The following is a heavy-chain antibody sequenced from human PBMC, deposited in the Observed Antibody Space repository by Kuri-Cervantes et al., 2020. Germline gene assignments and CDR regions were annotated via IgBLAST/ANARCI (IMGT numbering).Heavy chain of an antibody. V-gene: IGHV3-21*01. CDR2: ISSSSSYI. Sequence: GESLKISCAASGFTFSSYSMNWVRQAPGKGLEWVSSISSSSSYIYYADSVKGRFTISRDNSKNTLYLQMNSLRPEDTAVYFCATPTLLCRTSACLEDYWGRGTLVTVSS. J-gene: IGHJ4*02. D-gene: IGHD3-16*01. CDR1: GFTFSSYS. CDR3: ATPTLLCRTSACLEDY.